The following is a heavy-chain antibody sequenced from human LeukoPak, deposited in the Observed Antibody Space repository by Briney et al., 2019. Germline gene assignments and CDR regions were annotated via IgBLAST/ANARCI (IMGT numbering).Heavy chain of an antibody. D-gene: IGHD3-22*01. J-gene: IGHJ4*02. V-gene: IGHV3-7*03. CDR1: GFTFSRYW. CDR2: IKYDGSED. CDR3: AAYYYDTSGYYHYFDY. Sequence: QAGGSLRLSCAASGFTFSRYWMSWMRQAPGKGLEWVANIKYDGSEDYYVDSVKGRFTISRDNAKNTLYLQLNSLRAEDTALYYCAAYYYDTSGYYHYFDYWGQGTLVTVSS.